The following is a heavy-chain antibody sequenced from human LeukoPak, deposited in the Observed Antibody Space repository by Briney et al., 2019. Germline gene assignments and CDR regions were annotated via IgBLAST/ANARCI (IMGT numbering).Heavy chain of an antibody. D-gene: IGHD6-6*01. J-gene: IGHJ5*02. Sequence: SVKVSCKASGGTFSSYAISWVRQAPGQGLEWMGGIIPIFCTANYAQKFQGRVTITADESTSTAYMELSSLRSEDTAVYYCARAPRIAAFNNWFDPWGQGTLVTVSS. CDR2: IIPIFCTA. CDR1: GGTFSSYA. CDR3: ARAPRIAAFNNWFDP. V-gene: IGHV1-69*13.